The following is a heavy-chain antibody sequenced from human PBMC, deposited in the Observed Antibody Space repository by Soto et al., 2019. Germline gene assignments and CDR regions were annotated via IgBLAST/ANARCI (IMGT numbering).Heavy chain of an antibody. V-gene: IGHV4-59*01. CDR2: IYYSGNT. Sequence: PSETLSLTCTVSGGSISTYYWSWIRQPPGKGLEWIGYIYYSGNTNYNPSLKSRVTISLDTSKNQFSLRLSSVTAADTAVYYCARESYSGNYYYMDDCGKGTTVTVSS. CDR3: ARESYSGNYYYMDD. J-gene: IGHJ6*03. CDR1: GGSISTYY. D-gene: IGHD3-10*01.